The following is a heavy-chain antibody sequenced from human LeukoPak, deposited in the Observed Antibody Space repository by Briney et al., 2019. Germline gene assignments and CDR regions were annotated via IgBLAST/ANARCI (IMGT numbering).Heavy chain of an antibody. Sequence: PGESLKISCRGSGSSFNTYWIGWVRQKPGKGLEWMGIIYPGDSDTRYSPSFQGQVTMSADKSINTAYLQWTSLKASDTAMYYCARRQGCSSTSCPPDSWGQGTLVTVSS. D-gene: IGHD2-2*01. CDR2: IYPGDSDT. V-gene: IGHV5-51*01. CDR3: ARRQGCSSTSCPPDS. CDR1: GSSFNTYW. J-gene: IGHJ5*02.